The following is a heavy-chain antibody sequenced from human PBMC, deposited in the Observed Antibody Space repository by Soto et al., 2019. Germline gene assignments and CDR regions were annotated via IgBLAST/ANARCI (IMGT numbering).Heavy chain of an antibody. CDR3: AGEVKQLLVYSYIVLDV. V-gene: IGHV4-4*07. D-gene: IGHD6-6*01. CDR1: GDSIRAFY. Sequence: QVQLKESGPGLVKPSETVSITCAVSGDSIRAFYWSWFRQPAGGGLEWIGRFSLSGDTDYNPSLMSRLTMSFDTSILQLSLCLTSVTSADTAVYYCAGEVKQLLVYSYIVLDVWGQGPTATVSS. J-gene: IGHJ6*02. CDR2: FSLSGDT.